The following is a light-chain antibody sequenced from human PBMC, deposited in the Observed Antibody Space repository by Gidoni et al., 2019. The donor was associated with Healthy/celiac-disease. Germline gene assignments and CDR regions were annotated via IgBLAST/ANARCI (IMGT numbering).Light chain of an antibody. CDR2: LGS. CDR3: MQATT. J-gene: IGKJ1*01. V-gene: IGKV2-28*01. Sequence: DIVMTQSPLSLPVTPGEPASISCRSSQSLLHSNGYNYLDWYLQKPGQSPQLLIYLGSNRASGVPDRFSGSGSGTDFTLKISRGEAEDVGVYYCMQATTFGQGTKVEIK. CDR1: QSLLHSNGYNY.